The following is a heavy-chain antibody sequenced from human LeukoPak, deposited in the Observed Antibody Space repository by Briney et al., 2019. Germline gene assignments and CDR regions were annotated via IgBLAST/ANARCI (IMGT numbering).Heavy chain of an antibody. J-gene: IGHJ4*02. CDR3: AKDIGSTSWYLGN. CDR1: GFTFDDYA. CDR2: ISWNSVSV. D-gene: IGHD2-2*01. Sequence: GGSLRLSCAASGFTFDDYAMHWVRQAPGKGLEWVSGISWNSVSVAYADSVKGRFTISRDNAKNSLYLEMNSLRTDDTALYYCAKDIGSTSWYLGNWGQGTLVTVSS. V-gene: IGHV3-9*01.